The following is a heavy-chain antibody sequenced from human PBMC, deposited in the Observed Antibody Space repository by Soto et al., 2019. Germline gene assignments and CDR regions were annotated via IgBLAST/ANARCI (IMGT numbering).Heavy chain of an antibody. V-gene: IGHV3-33*01. J-gene: IGHJ4*02. CDR2: IDYNEINQ. D-gene: IGHD2-2*01. Sequence: GGSLRLSCVASGFNFSNYRMNWVRQAPGKGLEWVAGIDYNEINQYYINPVKGRFTISRDQSKNTLYLQMYSLRAEDTAVYYCAREVCPVPTCYDLWGQGVLVTVSS. CDR3: AREVCPVPTCYDL. CDR1: GFNFSNYR.